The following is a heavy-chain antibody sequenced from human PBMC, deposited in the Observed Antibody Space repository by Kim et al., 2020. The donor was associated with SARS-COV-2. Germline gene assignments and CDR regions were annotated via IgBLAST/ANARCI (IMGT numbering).Heavy chain of an antibody. Sequence: TYYADSGKGRVTISSDKSKNTLYLHMNSLRVEDTAVYYCAKGVTNGGFDYWGQGTQVTVSS. V-gene: IGHV3-23*01. CDR2: T. J-gene: IGHJ4*02. D-gene: IGHD2-8*01. CDR3: AKGVTNGGFDY.